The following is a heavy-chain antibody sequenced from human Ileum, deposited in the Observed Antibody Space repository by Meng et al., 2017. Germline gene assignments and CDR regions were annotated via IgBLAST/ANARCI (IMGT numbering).Heavy chain of an antibody. CDR1: GGAFSGYY. Sequence: VPLTQWGAGLLKPSEPLSLTRAGYGGAFSGYYWSCIRQHPGKGLEWIGEINHSGSTNYNPSLKSRVTISVDTSKNQFSLKLSSVTAADTAVYYCARGRGLIWFGEWFDPWGQGTLVTVSS. V-gene: IGHV4-34*01. CDR3: ARGRGLIWFGEWFDP. D-gene: IGHD3-10*01. J-gene: IGHJ5*02. CDR2: INHSGST.